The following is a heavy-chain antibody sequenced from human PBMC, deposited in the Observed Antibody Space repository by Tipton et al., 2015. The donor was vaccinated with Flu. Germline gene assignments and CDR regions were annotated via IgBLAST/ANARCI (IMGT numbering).Heavy chain of an antibody. Sequence: GLVKPSETLSLTCTVSGGSLGSFYWNWIRQPPGKGLEWIGYIYNSAYTKYNPSLESRVTISVDTSKNQFSLQLTSVTAADTAMYYCARDPSLGMPDYFDYWGQGTLVTASS. CDR3: ARDPSLGMPDYFDY. D-gene: IGHD2-2*01. J-gene: IGHJ4*02. CDR1: GGSLGSFY. V-gene: IGHV4-59*12. CDR2: IYNSAYT.